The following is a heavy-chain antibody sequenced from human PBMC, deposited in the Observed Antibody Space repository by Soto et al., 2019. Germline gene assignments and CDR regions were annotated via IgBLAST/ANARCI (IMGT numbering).Heavy chain of an antibody. Sequence: EVQLVESGGGLVKPGGSLRLSCAASGLIFSNAWMSWVRQAPGKGLEWVGRIKSKTDGGTTDYAAPVKGRISISRDDSKNTLYLQMSSLRTEDTAVYFCATVSTPPRGYWGQGTLVTVSS. J-gene: IGHJ4*02. CDR1: GLIFSNAW. D-gene: IGHD2-15*01. CDR3: ATVSTPPRGY. CDR2: IKSKTDGGTT. V-gene: IGHV3-15*01.